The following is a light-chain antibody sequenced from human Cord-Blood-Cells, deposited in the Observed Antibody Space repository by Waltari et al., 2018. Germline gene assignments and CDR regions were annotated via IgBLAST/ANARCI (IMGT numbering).Light chain of an antibody. CDR3: CSYAGRDVV. CDR2: EGS. Sequence: QSALTQPASVSGSPGQSITISCTGTSSDVGRYNLVSWYQQHPGKAPKLMIYEGSKRPSGVSNRFSGSKSGNTASLTISGLQAEDEADYYCCSYAGRDVVFGGGTKLTVL. V-gene: IGLV2-23*01. J-gene: IGLJ2*01. CDR1: SSDVGRYNL.